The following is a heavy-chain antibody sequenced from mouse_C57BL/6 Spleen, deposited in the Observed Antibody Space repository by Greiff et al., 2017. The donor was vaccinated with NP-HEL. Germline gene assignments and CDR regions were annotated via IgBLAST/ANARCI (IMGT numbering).Heavy chain of an antibody. V-gene: IGHV10-1*01. CDR1: GFSFNTYA. D-gene: IGHD2-10*02. CDR2: IRSKSNNYAT. Sequence: EVHLVESGGGLVQPKGSLKLSCAASGFSFNTYAMNWVRQAPGKGLEWVARIRSKSNNYATYYAESVKDRFTISRDDSESMLYLKMKNLKTEDTAMYECVRGYGVKGPHWYFDVWGTGTTVTVSS. CDR3: VRGYGVKGPHWYFDV. J-gene: IGHJ1*03.